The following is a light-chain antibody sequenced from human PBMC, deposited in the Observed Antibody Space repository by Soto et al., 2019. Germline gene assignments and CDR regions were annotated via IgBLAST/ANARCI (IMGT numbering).Light chain of an antibody. CDR3: SSYTIISTRV. CDR1: SSDVGSDNY. V-gene: IGLV2-14*01. J-gene: IGLJ3*02. CDR2: EVS. Sequence: QSVLTQPASVSGSPGQSITISCTGTSSDVGSDNYVSWYQQHPGKAPKLMIYEVSNRPSGVSNRFSGSKSGNTASLTISGIQAEDQANYYCSSYTIISTRVFGGGTQLTVL.